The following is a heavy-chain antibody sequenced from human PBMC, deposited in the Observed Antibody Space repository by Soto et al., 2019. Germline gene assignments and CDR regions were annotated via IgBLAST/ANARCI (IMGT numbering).Heavy chain of an antibody. CDR2: IYYSGST. Sequence: SETLSRTCTVSGGSISSYYWSWIRQPPGKGLEWIGYIYYSGSTNYNPSLKSRVTISVDTSKNQFSLKLSSVTAADTAVYYCARGRYFYFWGQGTLVTVSS. D-gene: IGHD3-9*01. CDR1: GGSISSYY. J-gene: IGHJ4*02. CDR3: ARGRYFYF. V-gene: IGHV4-59*01.